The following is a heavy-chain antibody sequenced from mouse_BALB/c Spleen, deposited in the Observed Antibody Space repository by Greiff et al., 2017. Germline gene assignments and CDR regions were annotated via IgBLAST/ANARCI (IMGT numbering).Heavy chain of an antibody. V-gene: IGHV10-1*02. J-gene: IGHJ4*01. Sequence: EVHLVESGGGLVQPKGSLKLSCAASGFTFNTYSMNWVRQAPGKGLEWVARIRSKSNNYATYYADSVKDRFTISRDDSQSMLYLQMNNLKTEDTAMYYCARSTMITLYAMDYWGQGTSVTVSS. CDR3: ARSTMITLYAMDY. CDR2: IRSKSNNYAT. D-gene: IGHD2-4*01. CDR1: GFTFNTYS.